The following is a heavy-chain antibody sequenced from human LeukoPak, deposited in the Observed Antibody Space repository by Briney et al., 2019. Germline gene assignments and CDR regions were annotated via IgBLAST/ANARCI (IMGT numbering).Heavy chain of an antibody. D-gene: IGHD2-2*01. J-gene: IGHJ5*02. Sequence: KPSETLSLTCAVSGYSISSGYYWGWIRQPPGKGLEWIGSIYHSGSTYYNPSLKSRVTISVDTSKNQFSLKLSSVTAADTAVYYCARHGTSYYRSSTSCYAPNWFDPWGQGTLVTVSS. CDR3: ARHGTSYYRSSTSCYAPNWFDP. V-gene: IGHV4-38-2*01. CDR1: GYSISSGYY. CDR2: IYHSGST.